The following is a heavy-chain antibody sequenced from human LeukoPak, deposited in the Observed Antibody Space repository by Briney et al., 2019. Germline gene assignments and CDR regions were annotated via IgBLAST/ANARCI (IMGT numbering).Heavy chain of an antibody. CDR1: GGSISSSSYY. J-gene: IGHJ4*02. V-gene: IGHV4-39*07. Sequence: SETLSLTCTVSGGSISSSSYYWGWIRQPPGKGLEWIGSIYYSGSTYYNPSLKSRVTISVDTSKNQFSLKLSSVTAADTAVYYCARVVRLGELSFDLFDYWGQGTLVTVSS. CDR3: ARVVRLGELSFDLFDY. CDR2: IYYSGST. D-gene: IGHD3-16*02.